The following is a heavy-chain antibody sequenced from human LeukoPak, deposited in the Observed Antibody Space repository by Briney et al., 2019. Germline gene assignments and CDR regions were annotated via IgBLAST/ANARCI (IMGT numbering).Heavy chain of an antibody. CDR1: GGSISSSSYY. CDR2: IYYSGST. D-gene: IGHD5-24*01. CDR3: ARGRARTAPFDY. Sequence: SETLSLTCTVSGGSISSSSYYWGWIRQPPGKGLEWIGSIYYSGSTYYNPSLKSRVTISVDTSKNQFSLKLSSVTAADTAVYYCARGRARTAPFDYWGQGTLVTVSS. J-gene: IGHJ4*02. V-gene: IGHV4-39*01.